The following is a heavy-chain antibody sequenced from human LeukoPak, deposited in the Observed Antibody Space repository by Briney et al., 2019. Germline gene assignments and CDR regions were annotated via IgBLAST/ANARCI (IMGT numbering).Heavy chain of an antibody. D-gene: IGHD6-6*01. J-gene: IGHJ4*02. CDR1: GFTFSGDA. CDR2: ISFDGNKK. CDR3: AKDLATKYTLHY. V-gene: IGHV3-30*18. Sequence: GGSLRLSCAASGFTFSGDAMHWVRQAPGKGLEWVAFISFDGNKKYFADSMKGRFTISRDNSKNTLYLQMDSLRSEDTAIYYCAKDLATKYTLHYWGQGTLVTVSS.